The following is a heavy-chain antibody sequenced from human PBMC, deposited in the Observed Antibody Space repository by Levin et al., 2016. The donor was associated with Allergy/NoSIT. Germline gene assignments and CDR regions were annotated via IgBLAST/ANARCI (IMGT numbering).Heavy chain of an antibody. CDR3: ARGDVDFWSTSSGYYLDY. CDR1: GYKFASYG. Sequence: ASVKVSCKTSGYKFASYGITWVRQAPGQSLERVGWMSVFNGKTNYAQKLQGRVTMTTDTSTSTAYMELRNLRSDDTAVYYCARGDVDFWSTSSGYYLDYWGQGTLVTVSS. V-gene: IGHV1-18*01. D-gene: IGHD3-3*01. CDR2: MSVFNGKT. J-gene: IGHJ4*02.